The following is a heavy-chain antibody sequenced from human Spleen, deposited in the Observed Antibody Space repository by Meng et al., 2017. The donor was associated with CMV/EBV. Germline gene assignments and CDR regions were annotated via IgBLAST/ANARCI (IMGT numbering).Heavy chain of an antibody. CDR1: GFTFSRCS. J-gene: IGHJ4*02. V-gene: IGHV3-21*01. D-gene: IGHD2-8*02. CDR3: ARVAAGGLSTAPFDY. CDR2: ISDDATYI. Sequence: GESLKISYTASGFTFSRCSMNWVRQAPGKGLEWLSYISDDATYIYYADSVKGRFTISRDNAKNSLFLQMSGLRAEDAAIYYCARVAAGGLSTAPFDYWGQGTLVTVSS.